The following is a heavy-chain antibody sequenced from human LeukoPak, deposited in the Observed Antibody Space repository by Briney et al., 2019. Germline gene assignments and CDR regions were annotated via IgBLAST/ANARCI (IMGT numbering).Heavy chain of an antibody. CDR1: GYTFTNYG. CDR2: ISTYNGNT. Sequence: GASVKVSCKASGYTFTNYGISWVRQAPGEGLEWMGWISTYNGNTKYAEKVQGRVTMTTNTSTSTAYMELGSLRSDDTAVYYCARDLLTYYSDSSGYDRWFDPWGQGTLVTVSS. J-gene: IGHJ5*02. V-gene: IGHV1-18*01. CDR3: ARDLLTYYSDSSGYDRWFDP. D-gene: IGHD3-22*01.